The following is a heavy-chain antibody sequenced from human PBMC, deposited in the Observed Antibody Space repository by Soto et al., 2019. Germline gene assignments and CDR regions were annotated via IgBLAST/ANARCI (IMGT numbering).Heavy chain of an antibody. CDR2: INHSGST. CDR3: ARDGYIGSTNWPDT. J-gene: IGHJ5*02. V-gene: IGHV4-34*01. D-gene: IGHD6-13*01. Sequence: SETLSLTCAVYGGSFSGYYWSWIRQPPGKGLEWIGEINHSGSTNYNPSLKSRVTISVDTSKNQFSLKLSSVTAADTAVYYCARDGYIGSTNWPDTWGQGTLVTVSS. CDR1: GGSFSGYY.